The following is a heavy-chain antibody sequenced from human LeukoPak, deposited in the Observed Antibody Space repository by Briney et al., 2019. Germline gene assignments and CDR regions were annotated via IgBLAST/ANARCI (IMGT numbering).Heavy chain of an antibody. Sequence: KPSETLSLTCTISGGSISTHYWSWVRQPPGKGLEWIGFVFHNGYTKDNPSLKSRVTLSVDTSKNQFSLKVHSVTAADTAVYYCARRRTYYGSGSYGYAMDVWGQGTTVTVSS. CDR1: GGSISTHY. CDR2: VFHNGYT. D-gene: IGHD3-10*01. V-gene: IGHV4-59*11. CDR3: ARRRTYYGSGSYGYAMDV. J-gene: IGHJ6*02.